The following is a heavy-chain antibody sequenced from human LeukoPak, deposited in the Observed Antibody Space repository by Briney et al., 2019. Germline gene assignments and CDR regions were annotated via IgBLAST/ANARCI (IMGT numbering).Heavy chain of an antibody. J-gene: IGHJ3*02. CDR2: ISSSGSTI. Sequence: GGSLRLSCAASGFTFSSYEMNWVRQAPGKGLEWVSYISSSGSTIYYADSVKGRFTISRDNAKDSLYLQMNSLRAEDTAVYYCARYYYDSSDAFDIWGQGTMVTVSS. D-gene: IGHD3-22*01. CDR1: GFTFSSYE. CDR3: ARYYYDSSDAFDI. V-gene: IGHV3-48*03.